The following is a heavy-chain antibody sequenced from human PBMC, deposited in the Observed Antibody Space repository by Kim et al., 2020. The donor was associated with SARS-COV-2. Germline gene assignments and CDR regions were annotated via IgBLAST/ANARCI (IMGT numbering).Heavy chain of an antibody. CDR2: IRDKSRGSTT. V-gene: IGHV3-72*01. J-gene: IGHJ4*02. CDR3: AWGMGGAYPDLGY. D-gene: IGHD3-16*01. Sequence: GGSLRLSCAASGFTLSDHYMDWVRQAPRKGLEWVARIRDKSRGSTTEYAASVKGRFTISRDDSKNSVYLQMNRLDTGDTAFYYCAWGMGGAYPDLGYWRRGTRDTV. CDR1: GFTLSDHY.